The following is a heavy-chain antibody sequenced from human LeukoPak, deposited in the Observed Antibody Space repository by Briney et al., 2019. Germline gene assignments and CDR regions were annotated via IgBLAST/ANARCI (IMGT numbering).Heavy chain of an antibody. CDR2: ISWDGGST. CDR1: GFTFDDYT. Sequence: GGSLRLSCAASGFTFDDYTMHWVRQAPGKGLEWVSLISWDGGSTYYADSVKGRFTISRDNSKNSLYLQMNSLRTEDTALYYCAKDYGSGEVLDYWGQGTLVTVSS. CDR3: AKDYGSGEVLDY. J-gene: IGHJ4*02. D-gene: IGHD3-10*01. V-gene: IGHV3-43*01.